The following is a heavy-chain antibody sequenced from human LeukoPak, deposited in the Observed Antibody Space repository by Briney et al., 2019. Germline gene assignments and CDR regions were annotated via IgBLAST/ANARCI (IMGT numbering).Heavy chain of an antibody. CDR2: VSYSGST. J-gene: IGHJ4*02. CDR3: ARGTRGFYRVSGVYYFDY. Sequence: PSETLSLTRTVSGGSIGSSTSFWGWIRQPPGKGLEWIGTVSYSGSTYSSPSLKSRVTISVDSSKNQFSLKLSSVTAADTAVYYCARGTRGFYRVSGVYYFDYWGQGTLVTVSS. D-gene: IGHD1-26*01. V-gene: IGHV4-39*07. CDR1: GGSIGSSTSF.